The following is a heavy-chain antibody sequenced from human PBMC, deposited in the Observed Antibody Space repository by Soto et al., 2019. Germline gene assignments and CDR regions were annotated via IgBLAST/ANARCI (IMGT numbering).Heavy chain of an antibody. CDR2: IYYSGTT. Sequence: PSETLSLTCTVSGGSISSSSYYWDWIRQPPGKGLEWIGSIYYSGTTYYNPSLKSRVTISVDTSKNQFSLKLSSVTAADTAVYYCARHRGYYDILTGYYTELNFDYWGQGXQVTVSS. V-gene: IGHV4-39*01. D-gene: IGHD3-9*01. J-gene: IGHJ4*02. CDR1: GGSISSSSYY. CDR3: ARHRGYYDILTGYYTELNFDY.